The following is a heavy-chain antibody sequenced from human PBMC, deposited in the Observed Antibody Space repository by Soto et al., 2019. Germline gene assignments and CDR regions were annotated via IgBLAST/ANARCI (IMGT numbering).Heavy chain of an antibody. Sequence: GGSLRLSCAASGFPFNNYAMHWVRQAPGKGLEWVAVIWHDGSNEHYADSVKGRFRIARDNSNNTLYLQMNSLRGEDTALYYCARDDVSMVTTFLDYWGLGTLVTVSS. CDR1: GFPFNNYA. V-gene: IGHV3-33*01. CDR3: ARDDVSMVTTFLDY. D-gene: IGHD2-21*02. J-gene: IGHJ4*02. CDR2: IWHDGSNE.